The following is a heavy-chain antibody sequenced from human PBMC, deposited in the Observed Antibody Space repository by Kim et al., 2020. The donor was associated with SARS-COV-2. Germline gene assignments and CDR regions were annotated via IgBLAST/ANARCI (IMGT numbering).Heavy chain of an antibody. V-gene: IGHV3-23*01. Sequence: VKGRFTISRDNSKNTLYLQMNSLRAEDTAVYYCAKVRADSSGYYPYYFDYWGQGTLVTVSS. CDR3: AKVRADSSGYYPYYFDY. D-gene: IGHD3-22*01. J-gene: IGHJ4*02.